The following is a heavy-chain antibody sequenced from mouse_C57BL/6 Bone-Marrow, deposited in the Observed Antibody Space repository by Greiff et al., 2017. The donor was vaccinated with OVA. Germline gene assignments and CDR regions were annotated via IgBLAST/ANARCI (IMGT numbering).Heavy chain of an antibody. V-gene: IGHV7-3*01. Sequence: EVMLVESGGGLVQPGGSLSLSCAASGFTFTDYYMSWVRQPPGKALEWLGFIRNKANGYTTEYSASVKGRFTISRDNSQSILYLQMKALRSEDSATYYCARYNYGSSDGYFDVWGTGTTVTVSS. D-gene: IGHD1-1*01. J-gene: IGHJ1*03. CDR3: ARYNYGSSDGYFDV. CDR1: GFTFTDYY. CDR2: IRNKANGYTT.